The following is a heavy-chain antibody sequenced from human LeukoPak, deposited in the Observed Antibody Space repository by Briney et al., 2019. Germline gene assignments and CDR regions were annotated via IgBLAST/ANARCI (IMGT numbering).Heavy chain of an antibody. CDR3: ARAPDIVGYRYFDL. V-gene: IGHV5-51*01. D-gene: IGHD2-21*01. J-gene: IGHJ2*01. Sequence: GESLKISCKGSGYPFDTYWIGWVRQTPGKGLEWMGIINPLDSDTRYSPSFQGQVTISADKSISTAYLQWSSLKASDTAMYYCARAPDIVGYRYFDLWGRGTLVTVSS. CDR2: INPLDSDT. CDR1: GYPFDTYW.